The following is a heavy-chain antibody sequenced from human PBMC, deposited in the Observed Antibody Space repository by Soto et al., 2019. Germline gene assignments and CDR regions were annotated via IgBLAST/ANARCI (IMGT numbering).Heavy chain of an antibody. Sequence: QPGGSLRLSCAASGFTFSSYAMSWVRQAPGKGLEWVSAISGSGGSTYYADSVKGRFTISRDNSKNTLYLQMNSLRAEDTAVYYCAKGSYYDSSGYYYDYFDYWGQGTLVTVSS. CDR1: GFTFSSYA. D-gene: IGHD3-22*01. V-gene: IGHV3-23*01. CDR3: AKGSYYDSSGYYYDYFDY. CDR2: ISGSGGST. J-gene: IGHJ4*02.